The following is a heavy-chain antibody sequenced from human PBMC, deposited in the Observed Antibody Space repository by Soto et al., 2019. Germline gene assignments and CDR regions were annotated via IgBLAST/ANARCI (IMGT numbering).Heavy chain of an antibody. CDR1: GGTFSSYA. D-gene: IGHD3-22*01. Sequence: QVQLVQSGAEVKKPGSSVKVSCKASGGTFSSYAISWVRQAPGQGLEWMGGIIPIFGTANYAQKFQGRVTITADKSTSTAYMELSSLRSEDTAVYYCARDAVSYASSGTNDAFDIWGQGTMVTVSS. CDR3: ARDAVSYASSGTNDAFDI. V-gene: IGHV1-69*06. CDR2: IIPIFGTA. J-gene: IGHJ3*02.